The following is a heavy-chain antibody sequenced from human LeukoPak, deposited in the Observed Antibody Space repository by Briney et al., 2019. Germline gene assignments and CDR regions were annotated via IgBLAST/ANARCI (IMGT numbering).Heavy chain of an antibody. CDR1: GGSFSGYY. CDR3: ARDSSSWYPIDY. CDR2: INHSGNT. Sequence: SETLSLTCAVYGGSFSGYYWNWIRQPPGKGLEWIGGINHSGNTNYNPSLKSRVTISVDTSKNQFSLKLSSVTAADTAVYYCARDSSSWYPIDYWGQGTLVTVSS. J-gene: IGHJ4*02. V-gene: IGHV4-34*01. D-gene: IGHD6-13*01.